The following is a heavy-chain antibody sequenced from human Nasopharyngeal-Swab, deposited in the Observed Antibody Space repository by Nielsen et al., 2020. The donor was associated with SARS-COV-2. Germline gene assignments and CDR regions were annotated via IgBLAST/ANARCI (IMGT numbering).Heavy chain of an antibody. CDR1: GFTFSDSA. CDR3: TCCGGGCYSGRDY. D-gene: IGHD2-15*01. CDR2: ITSIGNNYAT. J-gene: IGHJ4*02. V-gene: IGHV3-73*01. Sequence: GGSLRLSCAASGFTFSDSASHWVRQAPGEGLEWVARITSIGNNYATAYSASVKGRFIIFRDDPTNTAYLQMNSLKTEDTAIYYCTCCGGGCYSGRDYWGQGTLVTVSS.